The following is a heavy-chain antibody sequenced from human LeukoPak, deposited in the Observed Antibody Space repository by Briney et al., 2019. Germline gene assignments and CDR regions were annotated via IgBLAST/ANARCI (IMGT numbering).Heavy chain of an antibody. Sequence: SETLSLTCVVSGVSINTNHWWSWVRQPPGKGLEWIGSIYNSGGTYYNPSLKSRVTISVDTSKNQFSLKLSSVTAADTAVYYCARRDSFTWGWFDPWGQGTLVSVSS. CDR2: IYNSGGT. J-gene: IGHJ5*02. D-gene: IGHD7-27*01. CDR1: GVSINTNHW. CDR3: ARRDSFTWGWFDP. V-gene: IGHV4-4*02.